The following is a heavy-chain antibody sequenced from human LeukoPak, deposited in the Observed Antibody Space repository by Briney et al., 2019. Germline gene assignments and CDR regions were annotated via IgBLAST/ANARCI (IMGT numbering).Heavy chain of an antibody. V-gene: IGHV3-48*04. Sequence: GGSLRLSCAASGFTFSSYSMNWVRQAPGKGLEWVSYISSSSTIYYADSVKGRFTISRDNAKNSLYLQMNSLRAEDTAVYYCAREVITMVRGVMPENWFDPWGQGTLVTVSS. CDR2: ISSSSTI. CDR1: GFTFSSYS. J-gene: IGHJ5*02. CDR3: AREVITMVRGVMPENWFDP. D-gene: IGHD3-10*01.